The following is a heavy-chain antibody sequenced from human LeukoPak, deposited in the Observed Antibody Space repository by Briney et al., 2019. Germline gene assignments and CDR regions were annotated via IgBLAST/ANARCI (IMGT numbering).Heavy chain of an antibody. D-gene: IGHD6-13*01. J-gene: IGHJ4*02. CDR1: GINASANY. CDR3: VSSTGQQLIPYDY. CDR2: YGAGAA. Sequence: GGSLRLSCAASGINASANYMTWIRQAPGKGLEWVSLYGAGAAYYAESVRGRFIISRDNSKNTLLLQMNSLRAEDTAVYYCVSSTGQQLIPYDYWGQGTHVAVSS. V-gene: IGHV3-66*02.